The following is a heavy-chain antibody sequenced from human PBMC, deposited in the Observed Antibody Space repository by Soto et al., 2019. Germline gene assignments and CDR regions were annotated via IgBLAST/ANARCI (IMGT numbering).Heavy chain of an antibody. J-gene: IGHJ4*02. D-gene: IGHD3-16*01. CDR3: VCGGNFFVY. V-gene: IGHV3-7*01. CDR1: GFTFSTYW. Sequence: EVQLVESGGGLVQPGGSLRLPCADSGFTFSTYWMTWVRQPPGKGLEWVASINQDGSGRYDVDSVRGRFTISRDNAKNSLYLQMNSLRAEDTAVYYCVCGGNFFVYWGQGTLVTVSP. CDR2: INQDGSGR.